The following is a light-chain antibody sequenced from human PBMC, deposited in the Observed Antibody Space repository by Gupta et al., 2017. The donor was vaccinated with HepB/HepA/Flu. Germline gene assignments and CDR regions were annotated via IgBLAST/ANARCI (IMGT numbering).Light chain of an antibody. J-gene: IGLJ2*01. CDR2: QDS. CDR3: QAWDSTTVV. V-gene: IGLV3-1*01. CDR1: KLGDKY. Sequence: SHDLTHPPSVCVSPGQTASITCSGDKLGDKYACWYQQKPGQSPVLVIYQDSKRPSGIPERFSGSNSGNTATLTISGTQAMDEADYYCQAWDSTTVVFGGGTKLTVL.